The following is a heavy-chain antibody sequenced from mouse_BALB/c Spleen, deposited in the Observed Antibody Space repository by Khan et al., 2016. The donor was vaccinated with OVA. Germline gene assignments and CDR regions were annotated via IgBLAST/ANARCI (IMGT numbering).Heavy chain of an antibody. V-gene: IGHV2-6-4*01. CDR3: ARAYYRYDGYYAMDY. Sequence: QVQLKQSGPGLVAPSQSLSITCTVSGFSLSRYNIHWVRQPPGKGLEWLGMIWGGGGTDYNSPLKSRLNISKDNSKSQVFLKMNSLQTDDTAMYYCARAYYRYDGYYAMDYWGQGISVTGSS. CDR2: IWGGGGT. CDR1: GFSLSRYN. J-gene: IGHJ4*01. D-gene: IGHD2-14*01.